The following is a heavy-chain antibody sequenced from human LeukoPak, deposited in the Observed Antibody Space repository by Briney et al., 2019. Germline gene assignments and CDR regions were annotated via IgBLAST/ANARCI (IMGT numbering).Heavy chain of an antibody. CDR1: GFTVSSNY. CDR2: IYSGGST. V-gene: IGHV3-53*01. J-gene: IGHJ4*02. D-gene: IGHD3-22*01. CDR3: ARERRAGYYYDSSGYYFDY. Sequence: GGSLRLSCAASGFTVSSNYMSWVRQAPGKGLEWVSVIYSGGSTYYADSVKGRFTISRDNSKNTLYLQMNSPRAEDTAVYYCARERRAGYYYDSSGYYFDYWGQGTLVTVSS.